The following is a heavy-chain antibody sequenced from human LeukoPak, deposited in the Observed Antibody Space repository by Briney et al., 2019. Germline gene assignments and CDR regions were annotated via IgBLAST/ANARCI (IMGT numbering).Heavy chain of an antibody. Sequence: ASVKVSCKASGYTFTSYGISWVRQAPGQGLEWMGWISAYNGNTNYAQKLQGRVTMTTDTSTSTVYMELSSLRSEDTAVYYCAREVTMIVVAAQFDPWGQGTLVTVSS. D-gene: IGHD3-22*01. V-gene: IGHV1-18*01. CDR3: AREVTMIVVAAQFDP. CDR2: ISAYNGNT. CDR1: GYTFTSYG. J-gene: IGHJ5*02.